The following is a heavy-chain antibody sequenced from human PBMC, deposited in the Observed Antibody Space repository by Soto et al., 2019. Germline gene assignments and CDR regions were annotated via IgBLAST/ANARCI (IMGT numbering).Heavy chain of an antibody. CDR3: KKNIIRGSTGYGRRYDSGRTALKV. D-gene: IGHD5-12*01. CDR1: GFNLHGYE. CDR2: ISGDSDSV. V-gene: IGHV3-9*01. J-gene: IGHJ6*02. Sequence: GGSLRLSCAASGFNLHGYEMFWVRQTPGKGLELFSYISGDSDSVDYADSVKGRFVISRDNVKRSLYLQMNSLTTEDTALYFFKKNIIRGSTGYGRRYDSGRTALKVWGQGPMGTVSS.